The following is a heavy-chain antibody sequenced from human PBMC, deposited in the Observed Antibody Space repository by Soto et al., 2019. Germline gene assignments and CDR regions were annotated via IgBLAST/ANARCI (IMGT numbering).Heavy chain of an antibody. CDR1: GGSFSGYY. CDR3: GRASPAPHGMDV. CDR2: INHSGIT. Sequence: PSETLSLTCAVYGGSFSGYYWSWIRQPPGKGLEWIGEINHSGITNYNPSLKSRVTISVDTSKNQFSLKLSSVTAADTAVYYCGRASPAPHGMDVWGQGSTVTVSS. J-gene: IGHJ6*02. V-gene: IGHV4-34*01. D-gene: IGHD2-2*01.